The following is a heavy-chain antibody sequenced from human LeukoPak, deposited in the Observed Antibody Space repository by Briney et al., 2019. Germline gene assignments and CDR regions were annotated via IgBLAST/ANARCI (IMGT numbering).Heavy chain of an antibody. CDR3: ARADSSGWDGAI. D-gene: IGHD6-19*01. CDR2: IIPIFGTA. Sequence: ASVKVSCKASGGTFSSYAISWVRQAPGQGLEWMRGIIPIFGTANYAQKFQGRVTITTDESTSTAYMELSSLRSEDTAVYYCARADSSGWDGAIWGQGTMVTVSS. V-gene: IGHV1-69*05. CDR1: GGTFSSYA. J-gene: IGHJ3*02.